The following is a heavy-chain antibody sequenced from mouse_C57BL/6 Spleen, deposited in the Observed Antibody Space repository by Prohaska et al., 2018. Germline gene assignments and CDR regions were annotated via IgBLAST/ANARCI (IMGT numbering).Heavy chain of an antibody. Sequence: HGKSLEWIGDINPNNGGTSYNQKFKGKATLTVDKSSSTAYMELRSLTSEDSAVYYCARSSFITTIVDPWYFDVWGTGTTVTVSS. J-gene: IGHJ1*03. V-gene: IGHV1-26*01. D-gene: IGHD1-1*01. CDR3: ARSSFITTIVDPWYFDV. CDR2: INPNNGGT.